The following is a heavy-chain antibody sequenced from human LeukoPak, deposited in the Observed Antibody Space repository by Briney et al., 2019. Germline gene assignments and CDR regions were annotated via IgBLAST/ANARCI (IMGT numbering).Heavy chain of an antibody. V-gene: IGHV3-48*03. CDR1: GFTFSSYE. CDR2: ISSSGSSI. D-gene: IGHD4-17*01. CDR3: ARVENVDFSSDL. Sequence: GGSLRLSCAASGFTFSSYEMNWVRQAPGKGLEWVSYISSSGSSIYYADSVKGRFTISRDNAKNSLYLQMNSLRAEDTAIYYCARVENVDFSSDLWGQGTLVTVSS. J-gene: IGHJ4*02.